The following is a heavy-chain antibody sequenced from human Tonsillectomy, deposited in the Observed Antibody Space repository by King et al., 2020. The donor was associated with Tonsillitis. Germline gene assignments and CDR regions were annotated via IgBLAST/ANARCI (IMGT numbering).Heavy chain of an antibody. V-gene: IGHV3-21*01. CDR3: ATSIVATAAYFDS. Sequence: VQLVESGGGLVKPGGSLRLSCAASGFTFSTYSMNWVRQAPGKGLEWVSSISSSSSYMYYEDSVKGRFTISRDNAKNSLYLQMNSLRAEDTPVYYCATSIVATAAYFDSWGKGTLVTVSS. D-gene: IGHD5-12*01. CDR2: ISSSSSYM. CDR1: GFTFSTYS. J-gene: IGHJ4*02.